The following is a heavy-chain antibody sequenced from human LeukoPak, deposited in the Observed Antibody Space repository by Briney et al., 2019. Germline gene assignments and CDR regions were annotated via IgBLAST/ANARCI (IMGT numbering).Heavy chain of an antibody. D-gene: IGHD4-17*01. J-gene: IGHJ3*02. V-gene: IGHV4-59*01. CDR3: ASSVSDYALDAFDI. Sequence: PSETLSLTCTVSGGSISSYYWSWIRQPPGKGLEWIGYIYYNGSTNYNPSLKSRVTISVDTSKNQFSLKLSSVTAADTAVYYCASSVSDYALDAFDIWGQGTMVTVSS. CDR1: GGSISSYY. CDR2: IYYNGST.